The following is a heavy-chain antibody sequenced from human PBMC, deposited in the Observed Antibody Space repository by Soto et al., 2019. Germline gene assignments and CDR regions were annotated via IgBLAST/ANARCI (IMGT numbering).Heavy chain of an antibody. CDR2: IYPGDSDT. J-gene: IGHJ6*02. CDR3: ARTSWNDGYYYHGMDV. CDR1: GYSFTSYW. V-gene: IGHV5-51*01. Sequence: GESLKISCKASGYSFTSYWIAWVRQMPGKGLEWMGIIYPGDSDTKYSPSFQGQVIISADKSIRTAYLQWSSLKASDTAMYFCARTSWNDGYYYHGMDVWGQGTTVTVSS. D-gene: IGHD1-1*01.